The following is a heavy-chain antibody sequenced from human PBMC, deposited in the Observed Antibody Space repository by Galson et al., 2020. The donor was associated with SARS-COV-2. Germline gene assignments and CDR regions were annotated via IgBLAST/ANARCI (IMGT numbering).Heavy chain of an antibody. J-gene: IGHJ6*02. CDR2: IYYSGST. CDR1: GGSISSSSYY. V-gene: IGHV4-39*02. Sequence: SETLSLTCTVSGGSISSSSYYWGWIRQPPGKGLEWIGSIYYSGSTYYNPSLKSRVTISVDTSKNQFSLKLSSVTAADTAVYYCARDSSDPYYDILTGYYSGYYYGMDVWGQGTTVTVSS. CDR3: ARDSSDPYYDILTGYYSGYYYGMDV. D-gene: IGHD3-9*01.